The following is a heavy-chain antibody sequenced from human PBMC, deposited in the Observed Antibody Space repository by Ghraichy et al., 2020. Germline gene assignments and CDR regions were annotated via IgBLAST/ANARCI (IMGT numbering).Heavy chain of an antibody. CDR2: ISFDGSDE. CDR3: ARGPRIEAPRPPLYHYYGLDV. J-gene: IGHJ6*02. CDR1: GFIFSKHP. D-gene: IGHD2-21*01. V-gene: IGHV3-30*03. Sequence: GESLNISCAASGFIFSKHPMHWVRQAPGKGLEWVSVISFDGSDEYYLDSVRGRFTISRDISKDTLYLQMNSLRAEDTAIYYCARGPRIEAPRPPLYHYYGLDVWGQGTTVIVSS.